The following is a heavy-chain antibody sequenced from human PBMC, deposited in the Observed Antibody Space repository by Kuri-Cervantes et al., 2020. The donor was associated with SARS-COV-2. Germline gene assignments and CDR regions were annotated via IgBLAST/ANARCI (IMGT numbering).Heavy chain of an antibody. CDR3: ATISASYSSGWYALY. V-gene: IGHV4-38-2*01. J-gene: IGHJ4*02. D-gene: IGHD6-19*01. CDR2: IYYSGST. Sequence: GSLRLSCAASGFTFSNAWMSWVRQAPGKGLEWIGSIYYSGSTYYNPSLKSRVTISVDTSKNQFSLKLSSVTAADTAVYYCATISASYSSGWYALYWGQGTLVTVSS. CDR1: GFTFSNAW.